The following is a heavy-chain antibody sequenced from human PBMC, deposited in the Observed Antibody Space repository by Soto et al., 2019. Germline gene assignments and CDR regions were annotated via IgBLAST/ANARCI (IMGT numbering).Heavy chain of an antibody. CDR2: ISAYNGNT. J-gene: IGHJ6*02. CDR3: ARCVSITIFGVVPIYYYYGMDV. CDR1: GYTFTIYG. Sequence: ASLKVSCKASGYTFTIYGISWVRQAPGQGLEWMGWISAYNGNTNYAQKLQGRVTMTTDTSTSTAYMELRSLRSDDTAVYYCARCVSITIFGVVPIYYYYGMDVWGQGTTVTVSS. V-gene: IGHV1-18*01. D-gene: IGHD3-3*01.